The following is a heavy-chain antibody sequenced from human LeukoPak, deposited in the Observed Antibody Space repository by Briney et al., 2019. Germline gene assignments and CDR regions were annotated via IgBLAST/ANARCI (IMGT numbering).Heavy chain of an antibody. Sequence: PSGTLSLTCTVSGVSIRNPHWTWIRQSPGKGLEWIGHVFFTEGTNYSPSLRGRITISADRSKNQIYLKLGSVTAADTAVYYCARELYHCDRWGQGALVTVSS. J-gene: IGHJ4*02. D-gene: IGHD1-14*01. CDR2: VFFTEGT. CDR3: ARELYHCDR. V-gene: IGHV4-59*11. CDR1: GVSIRNPH.